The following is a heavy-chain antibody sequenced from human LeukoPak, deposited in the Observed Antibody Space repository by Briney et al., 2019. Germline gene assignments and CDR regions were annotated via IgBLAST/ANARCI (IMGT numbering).Heavy chain of an antibody. D-gene: IGHD3-10*01. CDR1: GYTFTSYG. CDR3: ARDRDYYGSGSYYSKIDY. J-gene: IGHJ4*02. CDR2: ISAYNGNT. V-gene: IGHV1-18*04. Sequence: ASVKVSCKASGYTFTSYGISWVRQAPGQGLEWMGWISAYNGNTNYAQKLQGRVTMTTDTSTSTAYMELRSLRSDDTAVYYCARDRDYYGSGSYYSKIDYWGQGTLVTASS.